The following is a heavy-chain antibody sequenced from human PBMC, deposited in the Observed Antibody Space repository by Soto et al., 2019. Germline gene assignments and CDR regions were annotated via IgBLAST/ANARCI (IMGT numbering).Heavy chain of an antibody. CDR2: IYPGDSDT. V-gene: IGHV5-51*01. D-gene: IGHD3-22*01. CDR1: GYTFTTYW. Sequence: GESLKISCKGSGYTFTTYWIGWVRQMPGKGLEWMGIIYPGDSDTTYSPSFQGKVPISADNSINTAYLQWNSLKASDSAMYYCGRLDSSYYFVYWGQGTLVTVSS. CDR3: GRLDSSYYFVY. J-gene: IGHJ4*02.